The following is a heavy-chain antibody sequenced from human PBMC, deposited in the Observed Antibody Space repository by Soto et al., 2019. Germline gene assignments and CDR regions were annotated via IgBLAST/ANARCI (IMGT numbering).Heavy chain of an antibody. J-gene: IGHJ4*02. Sequence: GGSLRLSCAASGFTFNSYSMNWVRQAPGKGLEWVSSMSRSSRYIYYADSVKGRFTISRDNAKNSVYLQMNSLRAEDTAVYYCARDGGVPATLAIYFDYGCQGTLVTVSS. CDR2: MSRSSRYI. CDR3: ARDGGVPATLAIYFDY. CDR1: GFTFNSYS. D-gene: IGHD2-15*01. V-gene: IGHV3-21*01.